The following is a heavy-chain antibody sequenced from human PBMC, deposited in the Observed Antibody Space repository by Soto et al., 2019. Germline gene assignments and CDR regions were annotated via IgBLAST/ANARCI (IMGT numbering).Heavy chain of an antibody. D-gene: IGHD5-12*01. Sequence: GGSLRLSCAASGFTFSSYSMNWVRQAPGKGLEWVSSISSSSSYIYYADSVKGRFTISRDNAKNSLYLQMNSLRAEDTAVYYCARGGYSGYDSVDAFDIWGQGTMVTVSS. CDR2: ISSSSSYI. CDR3: ARGGYSGYDSVDAFDI. V-gene: IGHV3-21*01. CDR1: GFTFSSYS. J-gene: IGHJ3*02.